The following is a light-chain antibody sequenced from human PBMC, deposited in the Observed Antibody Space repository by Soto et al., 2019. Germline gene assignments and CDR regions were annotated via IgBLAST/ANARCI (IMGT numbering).Light chain of an antibody. Sequence: EIVLTQSPGTLSLSPGERATLSCRASQSVSSSFLAWYQQKPGQAPRLLIYGASSRATGIPDRFSGSGSGTDYTRTISRLEPEDFAGYYCQQYGTSPWTFGQGTKVGIK. CDR3: QQYGTSPWT. J-gene: IGKJ1*01. CDR1: QSVSSSF. V-gene: IGKV3-20*01. CDR2: GAS.